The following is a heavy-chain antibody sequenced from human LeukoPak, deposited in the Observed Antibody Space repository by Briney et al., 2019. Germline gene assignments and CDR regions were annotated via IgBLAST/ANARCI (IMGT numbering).Heavy chain of an antibody. J-gene: IGHJ4*02. CDR2: VNKDGGEK. CDR3: VKDSPPRYSGSPPAY. CDR1: GFTFSSYW. V-gene: IGHV3-7*03. D-gene: IGHD1-26*01. Sequence: GGSLRLSCAATGFTFSSYWMSWVRQAPGKGLEWVANVNKDGGEKYYVDSVKGRFTISRDNAKNSLYLQMNSLRADDTAVYYCVKDSPPRYSGSPPAYWGQGTLVTVSS.